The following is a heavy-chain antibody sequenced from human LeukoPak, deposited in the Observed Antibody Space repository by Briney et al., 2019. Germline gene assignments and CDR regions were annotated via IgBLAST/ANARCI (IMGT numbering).Heavy chain of an antibody. CDR3: ARSHCSGGSCYFYYFDY. D-gene: IGHD2-15*01. Sequence: GGSLRLSCAASGFTFRSFGMNWVRQAPGKGLEWVSYISSTSSTIYYADSVKGRFTISRDNAKNSLYLQMSSLRVEDTAVYYCARSHCSGGSCYFYYFDYWGQGTLVTVSS. V-gene: IGHV3-48*01. J-gene: IGHJ4*02. CDR1: GFTFRSFG. CDR2: ISSTSSTI.